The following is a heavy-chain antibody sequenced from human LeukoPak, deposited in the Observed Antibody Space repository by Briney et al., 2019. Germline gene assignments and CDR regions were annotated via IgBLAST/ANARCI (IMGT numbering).Heavy chain of an antibody. CDR2: IRSKGYGGTT. J-gene: IGHJ4*02. CDR1: GFTFGDYA. Sequence: PGGSLRLSCTASGFTFGDYAMTWVRQAPGKGLEWVGFIRSKGYGGTTEYAASVKGRVTISRDDYKSIAYLQMNGLKTEDTAVYYCTRVTYYDDSSGYYFGYWGQGTLVTVSS. D-gene: IGHD3-22*01. V-gene: IGHV3-49*04. CDR3: TRVTYYDDSSGYYFGY.